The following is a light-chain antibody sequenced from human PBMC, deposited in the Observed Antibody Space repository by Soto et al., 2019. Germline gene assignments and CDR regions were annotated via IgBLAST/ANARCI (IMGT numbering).Light chain of an antibody. Sequence: EIVVTQSPATLSVTKGERATLSCRARQSVSSNLAWYQQKPGQAPRLLIYGASTRATGIPDRFSGSGSGTDFTLTISRLEPEDFAVYYCQQYGTSPPITFGQGTRPEIK. CDR3: QQYGTSPPIT. J-gene: IGKJ5*01. V-gene: IGKV3-20*01. CDR1: QSVSSN. CDR2: GAS.